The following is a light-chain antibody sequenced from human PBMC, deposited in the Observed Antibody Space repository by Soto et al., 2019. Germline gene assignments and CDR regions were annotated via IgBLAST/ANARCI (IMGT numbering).Light chain of an antibody. CDR1: SSDVGGYDY. CDR3: SSYARTVL. V-gene: IGLV2-14*01. J-gene: IGLJ3*02. CDR2: EVN. Sequence: QSALTQPASVSGSPGQSITISCTGTSSDVGGYDYVSWYQLHPGKAPKLMVFEVNNRPSGVSYRFSGSKSGNTASLTISGLQAEDEAEYFCSSYARTVLFGGGTKLTVL.